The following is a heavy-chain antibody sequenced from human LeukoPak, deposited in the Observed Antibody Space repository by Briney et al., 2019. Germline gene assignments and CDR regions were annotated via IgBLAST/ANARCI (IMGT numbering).Heavy chain of an antibody. CDR2: IYDSGST. CDR3: ARQDYDSSGYYADY. J-gene: IGHJ4*02. Sequence: AQTLSLTCTVSGGSISSGDYYWSWVRQPPGKGLEWVEYIYDSGSTNHTPSLKSRLTISADTSKHQFSLKLSSVTAADTAVYYCARQDYDSSGYYADYWGQGTLVTVSS. V-gene: IGHV4-30-4*01. CDR1: GGSISSGDYY. D-gene: IGHD3-22*01.